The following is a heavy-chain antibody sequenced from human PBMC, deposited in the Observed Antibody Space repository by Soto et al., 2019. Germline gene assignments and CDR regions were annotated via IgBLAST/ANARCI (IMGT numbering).Heavy chain of an antibody. CDR2: IIPMFGTT. J-gene: IGHJ5*02. CDR1: GETFSRHA. V-gene: IGHV1-69*13. CDR3: ARADIYDSSWYFWFDP. D-gene: IGHD6-13*01. Sequence: SVKVSCKTSGETFSRHAINWVRQAPGQGLEWMGGIIPMFGTTNYAQKFKGRVTISADESTSTAYMELSSLRSEDAAVYYCARADIYDSSWYFWFDPWGQGTLVTVS.